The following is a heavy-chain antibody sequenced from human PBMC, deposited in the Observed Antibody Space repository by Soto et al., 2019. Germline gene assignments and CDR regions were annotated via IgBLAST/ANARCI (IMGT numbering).Heavy chain of an antibody. V-gene: IGHV3-23*01. D-gene: IGHD3-3*01. CDR3: AKGPRFGVVIHLNY. CDR1: GFTFRSYA. J-gene: IGHJ4*02. Sequence: GGSLRLSCAASGFTFRSYAMSGGRQAPGKGLEWVSAISGSGGSTYYADSVKGRFTISRDNSKNTLYLQMNSLRAEDTAVYYCAKGPRFGVVIHLNYWGQGTLVTVSS. CDR2: ISGSGGST.